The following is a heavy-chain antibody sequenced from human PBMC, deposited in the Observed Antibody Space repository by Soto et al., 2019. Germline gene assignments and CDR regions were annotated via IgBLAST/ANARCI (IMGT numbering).Heavy chain of an antibody. CDR2: IYHSGST. J-gene: IGHJ4*02. Sequence: SETLSLTCAVSGGSISSSNWWTWVRQPPGKGLEWIGEIYHSGSTNYNPSLKSRVTISVDNSKNQFSLKLSSVTAADTAVYYCARVYMVRGTIIRYFDYWGQGTLVTVSS. CDR1: GGSISSSNW. D-gene: IGHD3-10*01. CDR3: ARVYMVRGTIIRYFDY. V-gene: IGHV4-4*02.